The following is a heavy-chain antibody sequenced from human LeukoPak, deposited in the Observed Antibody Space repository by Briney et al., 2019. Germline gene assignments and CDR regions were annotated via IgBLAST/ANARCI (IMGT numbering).Heavy chain of an antibody. CDR1: GFTFSSYG. Sequence: HPGRSLRLSCAASGFTFSSYGMHWVRQAPGEGLKWVAVISYDGSNKYYADSVKGRFTISRDNSKNTLYLQMNSLRVEDTAVYYCAKVKMAVAGTAEAGIDFWGQGTLVTVSS. J-gene: IGHJ4*02. V-gene: IGHV3-30*18. CDR3: AKVKMAVAGTAEAGIDF. D-gene: IGHD6-19*01. CDR2: ISYDGSNK.